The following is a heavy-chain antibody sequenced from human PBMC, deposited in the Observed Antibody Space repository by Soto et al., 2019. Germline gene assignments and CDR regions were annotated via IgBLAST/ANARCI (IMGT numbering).Heavy chain of an antibody. V-gene: IGHV4-59*01. CDR1: GGSISSYY. J-gene: IGHJ5*02. D-gene: IGHD2-21*02. CDR2: IYYSGST. CDR3: ARADCGGDCYGWFDP. Sequence: SETLSLTCTVSGGSISSYYWSWIRQPPGKGLEWIGYIYYSGSTNYNPSLKSRVTISVDTSKNQFSLKLSSVTAADTAVYYCARADCGGDCYGWFDPWGQGTLVTVSS.